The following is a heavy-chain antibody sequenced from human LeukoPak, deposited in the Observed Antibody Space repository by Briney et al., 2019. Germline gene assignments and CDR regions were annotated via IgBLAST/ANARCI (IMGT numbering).Heavy chain of an antibody. J-gene: IGHJ4*02. V-gene: IGHV3-7*03. CDR2: IKQDGSDR. CDR3: VRNLAVAGTCFDS. D-gene: IGHD6-19*01. CDR1: GFTFRNYW. Sequence: GGSLRLSCAASGFTFRNYWMSWVRQVPGTGLEWVVNIKQDGSDRNYVTSVRGRFTISRDNAESSLYLQMNSLRAEDTAVYYCVRNLAVAGTCFDSWGQGTLVTVSS.